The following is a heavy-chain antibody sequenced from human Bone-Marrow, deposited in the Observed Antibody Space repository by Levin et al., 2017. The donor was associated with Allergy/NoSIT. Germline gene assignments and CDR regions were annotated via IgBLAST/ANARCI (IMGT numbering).Heavy chain of an antibody. CDR2: ISGGGSTT. D-gene: IGHD2-15*01. V-gene: IGHV3-23*01. CDR1: GFTFYSQA. CDR3: AKKGDYGIGSRCYSEDYYYYMDV. Sequence: GGSLRLSCGASGFTFYSQAMSWVRQAPGKGPEWVSAISGGGSTTYYADSVKGRFTISRDNSKNTLYLQMSSLKVEDTAVYYCAKKGDYGIGSRCYSEDYYYYMDVWGKGTTVSVSS. J-gene: IGHJ6*03.